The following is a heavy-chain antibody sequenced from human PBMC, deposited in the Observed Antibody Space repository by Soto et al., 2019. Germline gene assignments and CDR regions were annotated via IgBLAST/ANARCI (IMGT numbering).Heavy chain of an antibody. Sequence: SETLSLTCTVSGGAISSYYWTWIRQPPGKGLEWIGYIYYSGSTNYNPSLKSRVTISVDTSKNQFSLKLSSVTAADTAVYYCARDARYYYYGMDVWGQGTTVTVSS. J-gene: IGHJ6*02. CDR1: GGAISSYY. V-gene: IGHV4-59*01. CDR3: ARDARYYYYGMDV. CDR2: IYYSGST.